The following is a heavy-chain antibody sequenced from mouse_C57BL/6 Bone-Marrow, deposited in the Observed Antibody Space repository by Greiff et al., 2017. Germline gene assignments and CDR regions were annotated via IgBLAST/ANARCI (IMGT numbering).Heavy chain of an antibody. J-gene: IGHJ2*01. V-gene: IGHV1-42*01. CDR3: ARLTGTLYYFDY. Sequence: DVQLQESGPELVKPGASVKISCKASGYSFTGYYMNWVKQSPEKSLEWIGEINPSTGGTTYNQKFKAKATLTVDKSSSTAYMQLKSLTSEDSAVYYCARLTGTLYYFDYWGQGTTLTVSS. CDR1: GYSFTGYY. D-gene: IGHD4-1*01. CDR2: INPSTGGT.